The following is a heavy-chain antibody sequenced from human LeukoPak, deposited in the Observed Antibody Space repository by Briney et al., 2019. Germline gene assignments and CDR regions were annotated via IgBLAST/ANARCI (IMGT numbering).Heavy chain of an antibody. CDR1: GGSITTYY. Sequence: KPSEALSLTCTISGGSITTYYWSWIRQPAGKGLEWIGNVYYSGSTTYNPSLKTRVTISVDTSKNQFSLRLTSLTAADTAVYYCAADRQEGGSGSYWFDPWGQGTLVTVSS. CDR2: VYYSGST. J-gene: IGHJ5*02. CDR3: AADRQEGGSGSYWFDP. V-gene: IGHV4-59*01. D-gene: IGHD3-10*01.